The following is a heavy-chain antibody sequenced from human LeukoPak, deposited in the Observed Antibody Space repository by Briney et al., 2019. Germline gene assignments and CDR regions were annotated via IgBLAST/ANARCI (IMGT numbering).Heavy chain of an antibody. CDR1: GGSFSGYY. CDR2: INHSGST. Sequence: SETLSLTCAVYGGSFSGYYWSWIRQPPGKGLEWIGEINHSGSTNYNPSLKSRVAISVDTSKNQFSLRLSSVTAADTAVYYCARGYYSFDPWGQGTLVTVSS. CDR3: ARGYYSFDP. J-gene: IGHJ5*02. D-gene: IGHD3-10*01. V-gene: IGHV4-34*01.